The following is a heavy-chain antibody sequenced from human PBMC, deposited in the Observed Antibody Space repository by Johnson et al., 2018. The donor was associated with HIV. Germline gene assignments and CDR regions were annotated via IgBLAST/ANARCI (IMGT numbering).Heavy chain of an antibody. Sequence: VQLVESGGGVVQPGRSLRLSCAASGFTFSNSAMHWVRQAPGKGLEWVANIKQDGSEKYYVDSVKGRFTISRDNAKNLLYLQMHSLRAEDTAVYYCVCLRVSLSAFDIWGKGTMVTVSS. CDR2: IKQDGSEK. D-gene: IGHD2-21*01. CDR3: VCLRVSLSAFDI. J-gene: IGHJ3*02. V-gene: IGHV3-7*01. CDR1: GFTFSNSA.